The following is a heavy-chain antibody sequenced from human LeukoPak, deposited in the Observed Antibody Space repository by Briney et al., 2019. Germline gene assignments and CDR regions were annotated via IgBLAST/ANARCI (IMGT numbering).Heavy chain of an antibody. J-gene: IGHJ5*02. V-gene: IGHV1-69*13. CDR3: ARDLGDIVLMRGNGWFDP. CDR1: GGTFSSYA. D-gene: IGHD2-8*01. CDR2: IIPIFGTA. Sequence: SVTVSCKASGGTFSSYAISWVRQAPGQGLEWMGGIIPIFGTANYAQKFQGRVTITADESTSTAYMELSSLRSEDTAVYYCARDLGDIVLMRGNGWFDPWGQGTLVTVSS.